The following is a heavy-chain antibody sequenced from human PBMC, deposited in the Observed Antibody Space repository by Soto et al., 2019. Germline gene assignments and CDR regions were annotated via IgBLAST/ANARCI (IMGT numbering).Heavy chain of an antibody. CDR1: GGSISSYY. J-gene: IGHJ6*02. V-gene: IGHV4-59*01. CDR2: IYYSGST. Sequence: SETLSLTCTVSGGSISSYYWSWIRQPPGKGLEWIGYIYYSGSTNYNPSLKSRVTISVDTSKNQFSLKLSSVTAADTAVYYCARTRVVVPAAIDGVGYYYYYYGMDVWGQGTTVTVSS. CDR3: ARTRVVVPAAIDGVGYYYYYYGMDV. D-gene: IGHD2-2*02.